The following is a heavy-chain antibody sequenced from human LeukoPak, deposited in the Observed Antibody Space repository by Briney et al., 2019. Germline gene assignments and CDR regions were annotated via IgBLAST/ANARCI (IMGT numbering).Heavy chain of an antibody. Sequence: MGWINAGNGNTKYSQKFQDRVTITRNTSASTAYLELSSLRSEDTAVYYCARARSDWSGNDYWGQGTLVTVSS. D-gene: IGHD3-3*01. V-gene: IGHV1-3*01. CDR2: INAGNGNT. J-gene: IGHJ4*02. CDR3: ARARSDWSGNDY.